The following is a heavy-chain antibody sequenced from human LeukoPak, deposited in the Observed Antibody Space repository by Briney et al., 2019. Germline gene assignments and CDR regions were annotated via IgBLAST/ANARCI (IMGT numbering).Heavy chain of an antibody. CDR2: ISGSGSTT. J-gene: IGHJ4*02. V-gene: IGHV3-23*01. D-gene: IGHD3-22*01. CDR3: ARRDLSDGRWLFLDY. Sequence: PGGSLRLSCVVSGFTVSSKYMSWVRQAPGKGLEWVSSISGSGSTTHYADSVKGRFTISRDNSKNTLYLQMNDLRAEDTAIYYCARRDLSDGRWLFLDYWGQGTLVTVSS. CDR1: GFTVSSKY.